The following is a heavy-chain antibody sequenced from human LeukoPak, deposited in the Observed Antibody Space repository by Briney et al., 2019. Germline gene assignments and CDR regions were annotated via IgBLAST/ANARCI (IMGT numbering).Heavy chain of an antibody. CDR2: INPKRGGT. J-gene: IGHJ6*03. CDR3: ARQGGPDCSSTSCYDYYYMDV. D-gene: IGHD2-2*01. CDR1: GYTFTGYY. Sequence: ASVKVSCKASGYTFTGYYMHWVRQAPGQGLEWMGWINPKRGGTNYAQKFQGRVTMTRDTSISTAYMELSRLRSDGTAVYYCARQGGPDCSSTSCYDYYYMDVWGKGTTVTVSS. V-gene: IGHV1-2*02.